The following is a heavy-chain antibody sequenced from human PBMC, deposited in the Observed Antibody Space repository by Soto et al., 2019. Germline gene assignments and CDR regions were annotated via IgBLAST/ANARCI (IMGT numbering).Heavy chain of an antibody. CDR2: IKQDGSEK. CDR3: ARDRQGIAAEILDY. D-gene: IGHD6-13*01. CDR1: GFTFSSYW. V-gene: IGHV3-7*03. Sequence: GGSLRLSCAASGFTFSSYWMSWVRQAPGKVLEWVANIKQDGSEKYYVDSVKGRFTISRDNAKNSLYLQMNSLRAEDTAVYYCARDRQGIAAEILDYWGQGTLVTVSS. J-gene: IGHJ4*02.